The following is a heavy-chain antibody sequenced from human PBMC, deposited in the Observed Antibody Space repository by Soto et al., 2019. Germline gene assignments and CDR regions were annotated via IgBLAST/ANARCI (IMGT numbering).Heavy chain of an antibody. Sequence: GGSLRLSCAASGFTFSSYSMNWVRQAPGKGLEWVSSISSSSSYIYYADSVKGRFTISRDNAKNSLYLQMNSLRAEDTAVYYCARGDDYYGAGSRILVVFYIYGEGTIVTVSS. CDR3: ARGDDYYGAGSRILVVFYI. J-gene: IGHJ3*02. V-gene: IGHV3-21*01. D-gene: IGHD3-10*01. CDR2: ISSSSSYI. CDR1: GFTFSSYS.